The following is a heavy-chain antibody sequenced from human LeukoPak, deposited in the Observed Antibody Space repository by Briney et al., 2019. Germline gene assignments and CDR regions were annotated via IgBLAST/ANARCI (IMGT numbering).Heavy chain of an antibody. Sequence: GVSVKVSCKASGYPFASYDINWVRQATGQGLEWMGWINPNSGSTDSAQKFQGRVTMTANTSISTAYMELNNLRSEDTAVYYCARLVGCGTTNCYSPDNWFDPWGQGTLVTVSS. J-gene: IGHJ5*02. CDR2: INPNSGST. V-gene: IGHV1-8*01. D-gene: IGHD2-2*01. CDR3: ARLVGCGTTNCYSPDNWFDP. CDR1: GYPFASYD.